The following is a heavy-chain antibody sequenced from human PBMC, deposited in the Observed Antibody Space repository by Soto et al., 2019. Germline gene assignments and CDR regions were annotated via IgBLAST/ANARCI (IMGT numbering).Heavy chain of an antibody. Sequence: LRLSCAASGFTFRSYAMSWVRQAPGKGLEWVSVISGSDGSAYYADSVKGRFTISRDNSKNTLYLQMNSLRAEDTAIYYCAKFCSSTTCQIDSWGQGTPVTVSS. CDR1: GFTFRSYA. CDR2: ISGSDGSA. V-gene: IGHV3-23*01. CDR3: AKFCSSTTCQIDS. J-gene: IGHJ4*02. D-gene: IGHD2-2*01.